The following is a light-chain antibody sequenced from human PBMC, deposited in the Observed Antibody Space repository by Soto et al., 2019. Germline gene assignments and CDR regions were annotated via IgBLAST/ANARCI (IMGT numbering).Light chain of an antibody. CDR3: QQYYSYPPT. Sequence: AIRMTQSPSSFSASTGDRVTITCRASQGISSYLAWYQQKPGKALKLLIYAASTLQSGVPSRFSGSGSGTDFTLTISCLQSEDFATYYCQQYYSYPPTFXPGTKVDI. CDR1: QGISSY. CDR2: AAS. V-gene: IGKV1-8*01. J-gene: IGKJ3*01.